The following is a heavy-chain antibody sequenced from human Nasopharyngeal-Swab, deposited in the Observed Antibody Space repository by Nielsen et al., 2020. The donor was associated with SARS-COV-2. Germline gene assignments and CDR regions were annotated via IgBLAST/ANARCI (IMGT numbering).Heavy chain of an antibody. D-gene: IGHD2-15*01. CDR2: ISWNSGSI. CDR3: AKVVAAHYYYYGMDV. J-gene: IGHJ6*02. V-gene: IGHV3-9*01. Sequence: VRQAPAKGLEWVSGISWNSGSIGYADSVKGRFTISRDNAKNSLYLQMNSLRAEDTALYYCAKVVAAHYYYYGMDVWGQGTTVTVSS.